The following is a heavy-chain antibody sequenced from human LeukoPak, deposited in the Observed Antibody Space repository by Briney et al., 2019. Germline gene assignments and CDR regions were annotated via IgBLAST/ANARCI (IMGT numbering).Heavy chain of an antibody. Sequence: PGGSLRLSCAASGFTFSSYAMHWVRQAPGKGLEWVAVISYDGSNEYYADSVKGRFTISRDNSKNTLYLQMNSLRAEDTAVYYCARAGIAAAAPDYWGQGTLVTVSS. CDR3: ARAGIAAAAPDY. V-gene: IGHV3-30-3*01. CDR1: GFTFSSYA. CDR2: ISYDGSNE. D-gene: IGHD6-13*01. J-gene: IGHJ4*02.